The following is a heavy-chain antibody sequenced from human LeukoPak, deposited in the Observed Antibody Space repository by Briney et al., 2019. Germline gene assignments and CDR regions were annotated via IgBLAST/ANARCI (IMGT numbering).Heavy chain of an antibody. D-gene: IGHD3-16*01. Sequence: GGSLRLSCAASGFTFSSYEMNWVRQAPGKGLEWISYVSANGDTIYYADSVSGRFTISRDNAKNSLYLQMNSLRAEDTAVYYCVSAYGGLLDYWGQGTLVTASS. V-gene: IGHV3-48*03. J-gene: IGHJ4*02. CDR2: VSANGDTI. CDR1: GFTFSSYE. CDR3: VSAYGGLLDY.